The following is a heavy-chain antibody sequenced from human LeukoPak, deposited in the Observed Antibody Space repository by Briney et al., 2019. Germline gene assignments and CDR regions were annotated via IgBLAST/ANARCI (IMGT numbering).Heavy chain of an antibody. V-gene: IGHV4-39*07. J-gene: IGHJ4*02. CDR1: SGSISTSNYY. CDR3: ARAYYGSGRRFDY. Sequence: SETLSLTCTVSSGSISTSNYYWGWVRQPPGKALEWIGNIFYSGSTYYNPSLKSRVTISVDTSKNQFSLKLSSVTAADTAVYYCARAYYGSGRRFDYWGQGTLVTVSS. D-gene: IGHD3-10*01. CDR2: IFYSGST.